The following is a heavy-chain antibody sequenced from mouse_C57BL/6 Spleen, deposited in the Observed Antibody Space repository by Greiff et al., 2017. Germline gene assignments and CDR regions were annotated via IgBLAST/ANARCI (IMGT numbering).Heavy chain of an antibody. CDR3: ARPSYYSAMDY. D-gene: IGHD2-12*01. CDR1: GYTFTSYW. Sequence: QVQLQQPGAELVKPGASVKLSCKASGYTFTSYWMHWVKQRPGQGLEWIGMIHPNSGSTNYNEKFKSKATLTVDKSSSTAYMQLSSLTSEDSAGSDCARPSYYSAMDYWGQGTSVSVSS. CDR2: IHPNSGST. V-gene: IGHV1-64*01. J-gene: IGHJ4*01.